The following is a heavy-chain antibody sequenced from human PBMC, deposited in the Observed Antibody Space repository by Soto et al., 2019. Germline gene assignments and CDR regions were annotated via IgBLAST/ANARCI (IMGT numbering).Heavy chain of an antibody. CDR1: GFTFSSYS. V-gene: IGHV3-21*01. J-gene: IGHJ4*02. CDR2: ISSSSSYI. D-gene: IGHD6-6*01. Sequence: GGSLRLSCAASGFTFSSYSMNWVRQAPGKGLEWVSSISSSSSYIYYADSVKGRFTISRDNAKNSLYLQMNSLRAEDTAVYYCARDLGLGNSSSPNLFDYWGQGTLVTVSS. CDR3: ARDLGLGNSSSPNLFDY.